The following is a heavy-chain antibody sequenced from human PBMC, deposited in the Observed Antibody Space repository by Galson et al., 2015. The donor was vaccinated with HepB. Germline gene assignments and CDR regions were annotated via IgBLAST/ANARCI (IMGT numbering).Heavy chain of an antibody. CDR3: VYFDFWSGHLDY. CDR1: GFSVTTNGVG. D-gene: IGHD3-3*01. CDR2: IYWDDSK. V-gene: IGHV2-5*02. J-gene: IGHJ4*02. Sequence: PALVKPTQTLSLTCTFSGFSVTTNGVGVGWIRQPPGKALEWLAIIYWDDSKVYSPSLKTRLTIIRDTSKNQVVLRMTNMDLVDTATYYCVYFDFWSGHLDYWGQGTLVTVSS.